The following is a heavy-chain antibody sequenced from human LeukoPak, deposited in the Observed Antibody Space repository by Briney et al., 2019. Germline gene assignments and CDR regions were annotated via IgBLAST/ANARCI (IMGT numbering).Heavy chain of an antibody. CDR2: ISYDGSNK. Sequence: SGRSLRLSCAASGFTFSSYAMHWVRQAPGKGLEWVAVISYDGSNKYYADSVKGRFTISRDNSKNTLYLQMNSLRAEDTAVYYCASSGLDFDAFDIWGQGTMVTVSS. D-gene: IGHD3/OR15-3a*01. CDR1: GFTFSSYA. J-gene: IGHJ3*02. V-gene: IGHV3-30-3*01. CDR3: ASSGLDFDAFDI.